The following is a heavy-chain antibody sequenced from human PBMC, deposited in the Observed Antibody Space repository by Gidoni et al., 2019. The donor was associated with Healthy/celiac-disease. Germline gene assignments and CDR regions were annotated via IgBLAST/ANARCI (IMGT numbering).Heavy chain of an antibody. J-gene: IGHJ4*02. CDR2: IYSGGST. Sequence: EVQLVESGGGLVQPGRSLRLSCAASGFTVSSNYMRWVRQAPGQGLEWVSVIYSGGSTYYADSVKGRFTISRDNSKNTLYLQMNSLRAEDTAVYYCAGFGVSSSWTFDYWGQGTLVTVSS. V-gene: IGHV3-66*02. CDR1: GFTVSSNY. D-gene: IGHD6-13*01. CDR3: AGFGVSSSWTFDY.